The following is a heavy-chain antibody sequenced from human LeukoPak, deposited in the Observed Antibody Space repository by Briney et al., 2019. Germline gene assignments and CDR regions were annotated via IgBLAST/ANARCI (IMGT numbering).Heavy chain of an antibody. Sequence: PGGSLRLSCAASGFTFSSYAMHWVRQAPGKGLEWVAVISYDGRNKYYADSVKGRFTISRDNSKNTLYLQMNSLRAEDTAVYYCARDRADYDSSGYLTGAYFDYWGQGTLVTVSS. CDR2: ISYDGRNK. CDR3: ARDRADYDSSGYLTGAYFDY. D-gene: IGHD3-22*01. J-gene: IGHJ4*02. CDR1: GFTFSSYA. V-gene: IGHV3-30*04.